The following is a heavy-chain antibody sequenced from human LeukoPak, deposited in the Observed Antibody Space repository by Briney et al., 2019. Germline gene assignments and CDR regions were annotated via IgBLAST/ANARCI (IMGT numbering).Heavy chain of an antibody. V-gene: IGHV4-59*08. CDR2: IYYSGST. Sequence: NPSETLSLTCTVSGGSMSSHFWTWIRLPPGKGLEWIGYIYYSGSTNYNPSLKSRVTISVDTSKNQFSLKLSSVTAADTAVYYCALAAAGTFDYWGQGTLVTVSS. J-gene: IGHJ4*02. CDR1: GGSMSSHF. CDR3: ALAAAGTFDY. D-gene: IGHD6-13*01.